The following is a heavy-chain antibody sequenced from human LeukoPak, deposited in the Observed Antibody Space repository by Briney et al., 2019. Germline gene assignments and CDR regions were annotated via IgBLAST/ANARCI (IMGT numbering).Heavy chain of an antibody. D-gene: IGHD3-10*01. Sequence: SQTLSLTCSVSNGSISSDDSYWGWIRHSPGKGLEWIAYIYYSGSTYSTPSLKSRVTMSVDTSKNQFSLKLTSVTAADTAVYYCVRVSRGGSGSGAFDIWGQGTRVTVSS. J-gene: IGHJ3*02. V-gene: IGHV4-30-4*01. CDR2: IYYSGST. CDR1: NGSISSDDSY. CDR3: VRVSRGGSGSGAFDI.